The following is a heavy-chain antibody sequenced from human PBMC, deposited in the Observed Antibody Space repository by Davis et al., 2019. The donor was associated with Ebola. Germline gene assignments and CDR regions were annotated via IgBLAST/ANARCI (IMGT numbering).Heavy chain of an antibody. V-gene: IGHV3-30*03. J-gene: IGHJ6*02. CDR1: GFTFSSYG. CDR2: ILYDGSNQ. D-gene: IGHD2-8*02. Sequence: GGSLRLSCTASGFTFSSYGMHWVRQAPGKGLERVAVILYDGSNQYYADSVKGRFVISRDDSKNTVYLQMNSLRAEDTAVYYCAEIYWVRYGMDVWGQGTTVTVSS. CDR3: AEIYWVRYGMDV.